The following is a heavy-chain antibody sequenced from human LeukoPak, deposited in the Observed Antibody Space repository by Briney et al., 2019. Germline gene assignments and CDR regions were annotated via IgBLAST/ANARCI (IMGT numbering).Heavy chain of an antibody. Sequence: PGGSLRLSCAASGFSFSNAWMSWVREAPGKGLERVVRVKSKSDRETRDYAAPVRGRFAISRDDSKNTLFLLMNSLKTDDTAVYFCITDPGDYENFWGQGTLVTVSS. CDR2: VKSKSDRETR. J-gene: IGHJ4*02. V-gene: IGHV3-15*01. D-gene: IGHD4-17*01. CDR1: GFSFSNAW. CDR3: ITDPGDYENF.